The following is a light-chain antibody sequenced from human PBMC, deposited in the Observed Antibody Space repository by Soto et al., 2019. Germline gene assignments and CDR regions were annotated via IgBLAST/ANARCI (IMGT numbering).Light chain of an antibody. CDR2: ENK. CDR1: SSNIGNNY. V-gene: IGLV1-51*02. CDR3: GTWDSSLSAVV. J-gene: IGLJ3*02. Sequence: QSALTQPPSVSAAPGQKVTISCSGSSSNIGNNYVSWYQHLPGTAPKLLIYENKKRPSGIPDRFSGSKSGTSATLGIIGLQTGDEADYYCGTWDSSLSAVVFGGGTKLTVL.